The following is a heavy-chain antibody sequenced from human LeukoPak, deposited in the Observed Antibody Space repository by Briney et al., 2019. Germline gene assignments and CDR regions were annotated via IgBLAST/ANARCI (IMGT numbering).Heavy chain of an antibody. D-gene: IGHD6-6*01. CDR3: ARGLTARRIRFDP. J-gene: IGHJ5*02. CDR2: IIPIFGTA. V-gene: IGHV1-69*06. CDR1: GYTFTTYD. Sequence: SVKVSCKASGYTFTTYDMNWVRQATGQGLEWMGGIIPIFGTANYAQKFQGRVTITADKSTSTAYMELSSLRSEDTAVYYCARGLTARRIRFDPWGQGTLVTVSS.